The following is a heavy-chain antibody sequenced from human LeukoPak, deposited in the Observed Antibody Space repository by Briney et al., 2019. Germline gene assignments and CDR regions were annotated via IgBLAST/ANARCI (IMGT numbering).Heavy chain of an antibody. Sequence: GGSLRLSCAASGFTFSGYAMSWVRQAPGKGLEWVSAISGSGGSTYYADSVKGRFTISRDNSKNTLYLQMNSLRAEDTAVYYCAKFDFWSGYYPEYWGQGTLVTVSS. CDR1: GFTFSGYA. J-gene: IGHJ4*02. CDR2: ISGSGGST. CDR3: AKFDFWSGYYPEY. D-gene: IGHD3-3*01. V-gene: IGHV3-23*01.